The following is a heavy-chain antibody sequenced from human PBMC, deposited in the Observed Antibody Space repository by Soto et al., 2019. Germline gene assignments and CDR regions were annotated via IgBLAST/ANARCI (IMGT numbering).Heavy chain of an antibody. CDR3: ASHKGGYFDWYLGYYFDY. Sequence: GGSLRLSCAASGFTFTRYSMNWVRQAPGKGLEWVSSISSTTNYIYYGDSMKGRFTISRDNAKNSLYLEMNSLRAEDTAVYYCASHKGGYFDWYLGYYFDYWGQGTLVTVS. CDR1: GFTFTRYS. J-gene: IGHJ4*02. D-gene: IGHD3-9*01. CDR2: ISSTTNYI. V-gene: IGHV3-21*06.